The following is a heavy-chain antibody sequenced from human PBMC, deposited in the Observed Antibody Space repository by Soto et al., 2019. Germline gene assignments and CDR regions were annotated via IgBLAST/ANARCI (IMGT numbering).Heavy chain of an antibody. J-gene: IGHJ5*02. Sequence: GGSLRLSCAASGFTFSSYGMHWVRQAPGKGLEWVAVISYDGSNKYYADSVKGRFTISRDNSKNTLYLQMNSLRAEDTAVYYCAKEGYNWNYPWFAPWGQGTLVTVSS. CDR3: AKEGYNWNYPWFAP. D-gene: IGHD1-7*01. CDR1: GFTFSSYG. V-gene: IGHV3-30*18. CDR2: ISYDGSNK.